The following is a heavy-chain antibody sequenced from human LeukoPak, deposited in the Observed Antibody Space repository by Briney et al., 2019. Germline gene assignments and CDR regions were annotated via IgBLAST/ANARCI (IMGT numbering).Heavy chain of an antibody. D-gene: IGHD4-17*01. CDR1: GGSVSSGSYY. J-gene: IGHJ4*02. CDR2: IYYSGST. V-gene: IGHV4-61*01. CDR3: ARLDYGDYLLDY. Sequence: SETLSLTCTVSGGSVSSGSYYWSWIRQPPGKGLEWIGYIYYSGSTNYNPSLKSRVTISVDTSKNQFSLKLSSVTAADTAVYYCARLDYGDYLLDYWGQGTLVTVSS.